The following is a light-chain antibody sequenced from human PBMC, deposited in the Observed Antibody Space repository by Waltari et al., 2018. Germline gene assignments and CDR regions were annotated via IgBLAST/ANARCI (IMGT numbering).Light chain of an antibody. CDR1: QSVSSSY. Sequence: DIVLTPSPGTLSLSPGERATPSCRASQSVSSSYLAWYQQKPGQAPRLLLYGASSRATGIPDRFSGSGSGTDFTLTISRLEPEDVAVYYCQQYGSSPWTFGQGTKVEIK. CDR3: QQYGSSPWT. J-gene: IGKJ1*01. CDR2: GAS. V-gene: IGKV3-20*01.